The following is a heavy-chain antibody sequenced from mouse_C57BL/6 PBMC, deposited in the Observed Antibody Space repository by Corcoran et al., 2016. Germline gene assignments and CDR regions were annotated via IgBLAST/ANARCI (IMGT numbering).Heavy chain of an antibody. CDR1: GYTFTSYG. CDR3: AREGYGSSYGY. V-gene: IGHV1-81*01. CDR2: IYPRSGNT. Sequence: QVQLQQSGAELARPGASVKLSCKASGYTFTSYGISWVKQRTGQGLEWIGEIYPRSGNTYYNEQFKGKATLTADKSSSTAYMELRSLTSEDSAVYFCAREGYGSSYGYWGQGTTLTVSS. J-gene: IGHJ2*01. D-gene: IGHD1-1*01.